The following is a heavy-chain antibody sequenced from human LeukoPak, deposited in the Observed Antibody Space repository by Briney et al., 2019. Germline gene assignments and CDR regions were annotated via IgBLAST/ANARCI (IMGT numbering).Heavy chain of an antibody. CDR1: GGTFTSYA. Sequence: ASVKVSCKASGGTFTSYAITWMRQAPGQGLDWIGGIIPIFGTTNYAQNFQGRVTITADESTRTAYVELSSLRSGDTAVYYCARSMTSYVFDYWGQGTLVTVSS. CDR3: ARSMTSYVFDY. D-gene: IGHD3-9*01. J-gene: IGHJ4*02. CDR2: IIPIFGTT. V-gene: IGHV1-69*13.